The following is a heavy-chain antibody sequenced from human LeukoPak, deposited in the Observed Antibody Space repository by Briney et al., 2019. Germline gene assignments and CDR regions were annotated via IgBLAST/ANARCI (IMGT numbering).Heavy chain of an antibody. CDR3: ARPDH. CDR2: ISSSGDTT. Sequence: PGGSLRLSCAASGFTFTSYEMSWVRQAPGKGLEWISYISSSGDTTYYADSVKGRFTIFRDNYKNSVYLQMSSLRAEDTATYYCARPDHWGRGTLVTVSS. CDR1: GFTFTSYE. J-gene: IGHJ4*02. D-gene: IGHD1-14*01. V-gene: IGHV3-48*03.